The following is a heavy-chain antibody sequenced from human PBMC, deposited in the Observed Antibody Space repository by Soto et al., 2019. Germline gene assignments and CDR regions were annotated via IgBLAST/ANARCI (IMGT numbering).Heavy chain of an antibody. CDR1: GFTVNDNS. D-gene: IGHD3-22*01. CDR3: ARTRLYDASGYYYYYGMDV. J-gene: IGHJ6*02. CDR2: VYGDGRT. Sequence: GGSLRLSCAASGFTVNDNSMAWVRQAPGKGLEWVSVVYGDGRTYYADSVKGRFTISRDNSENTVSLQMSSLNVADTAVYYCARTRLYDASGYYYYYGMDVWGQGTRVTVSS. V-gene: IGHV3-53*01.